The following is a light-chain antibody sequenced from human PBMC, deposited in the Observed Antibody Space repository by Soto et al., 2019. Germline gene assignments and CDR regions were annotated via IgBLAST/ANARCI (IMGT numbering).Light chain of an antibody. CDR2: DAS. CDR3: QQYNTWPPIT. CDR1: QSVSSN. V-gene: IGKV3-15*01. Sequence: DIVMTQSPATLSVSPGDRATLSCRASQSVSSNLAWYQQKPGQAPRLLIYDASTRATGIPARFSGSGSGTEFTLTISSLQSADFAVYYCQQYNTWPPITFGPGTRVEIK. J-gene: IGKJ5*01.